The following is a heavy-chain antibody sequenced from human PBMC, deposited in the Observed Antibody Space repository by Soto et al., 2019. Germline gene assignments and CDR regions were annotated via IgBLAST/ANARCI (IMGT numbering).Heavy chain of an antibody. D-gene: IGHD3-16*01. V-gene: IGHV4-39*01. CDR1: GGSIDSRNFY. CDR3: ARYGGWAHRDD. CDR2: TYYRSNT. Sequence: QLQLQESGQGLFKPSETLSLTCSVSGGSIDSRNFYWAWVRQPPGDGLEWIGSTYYRSNTYYNSSLKSRVTLAVYTAKNRVSLWLNSVTAAETAVYYCARYGGWAHRDDWVQGTMVTVSS. J-gene: IGHJ4*02.